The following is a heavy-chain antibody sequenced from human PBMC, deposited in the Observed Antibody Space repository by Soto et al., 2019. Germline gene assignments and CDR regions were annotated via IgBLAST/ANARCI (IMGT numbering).Heavy chain of an antibody. CDR2: INHSGST. J-gene: IGHJ6*02. V-gene: IGHV4-34*01. CDR1: GGSFSGYY. Sequence: SETLSLTCAVYGGSFSGYYWSWIRQPPGKGLEWIGEINHSGSTNYNPSLKSRVTISVDTSKNQFSLKLSSVTAADTAVYYCARGENSDFWSGYRSYYYYGMDVWGQGTTVTVSS. D-gene: IGHD3-3*01. CDR3: ARGENSDFWSGYRSYYYYGMDV.